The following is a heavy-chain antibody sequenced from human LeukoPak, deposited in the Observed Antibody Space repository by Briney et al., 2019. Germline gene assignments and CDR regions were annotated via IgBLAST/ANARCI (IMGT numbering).Heavy chain of an antibody. J-gene: IGHJ6*04. V-gene: IGHV1-2*02. Sequence: ASVKVSCKASGYTFTGYYMHWVRQAPGQGLEWMGWINPNSGGTNYAQKFQGRVTMTRDTSISTAYMELSRLRSDDTAVYYCARDGSSGWYVGMDVWGKGTTVTVSS. D-gene: IGHD6-19*01. CDR2: INPNSGGT. CDR1: GYTFTGYY. CDR3: ARDGSSGWYVGMDV.